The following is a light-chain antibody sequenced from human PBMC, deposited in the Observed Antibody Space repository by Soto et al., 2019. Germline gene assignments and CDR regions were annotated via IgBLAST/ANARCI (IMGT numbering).Light chain of an antibody. CDR1: QSVSSY. CDR3: QQRSNWPLT. Sequence: EIVLTQSPATLSLSPGERATLSCRASQSVSSYLAWYQQKPGQPPRLLIYDESNRATGIPARFSGSGSGTDFTLTISSLEPEDFAVYYCQQRSNWPLTFGGGTKVEIK. V-gene: IGKV3-11*01. J-gene: IGKJ4*01. CDR2: DES.